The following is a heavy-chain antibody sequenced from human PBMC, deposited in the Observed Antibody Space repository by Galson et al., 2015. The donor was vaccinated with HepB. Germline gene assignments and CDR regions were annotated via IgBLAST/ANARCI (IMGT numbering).Heavy chain of an antibody. CDR1: GFTFRSYW. CDR2: INQDGSSK. V-gene: IGHV3-7*03. D-gene: IGHD3-10*01. J-gene: IGHJ6*02. Sequence: SLRLSCADSGFTFRSYWLNWVRQAPGKGLEWVAHINQDGSSKYYVAPVKGRFTLSRDNAKDSVYLQLDSLRAEDTAVYYCARRISLVRGIITKPDYYYGMDVWGQGTTVTVAS. CDR3: ARRISLVRGIITKPDYYYGMDV.